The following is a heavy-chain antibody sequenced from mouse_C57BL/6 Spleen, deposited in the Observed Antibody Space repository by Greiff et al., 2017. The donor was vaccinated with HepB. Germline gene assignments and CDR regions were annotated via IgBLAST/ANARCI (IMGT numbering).Heavy chain of an antibody. CDR1: GFTFSSYA. V-gene: IGHV5-4*01. Sequence: EVKLVESGGGLVKPGGSLKLSCAASGFTFSSYAMSWVRQTPEKRLEWVATISDGGSYTYYPDNVKGRFTISRDNAKNNLYLQMSHLKSEDTAMYYCARDAGTFYAMDYWGQGTSVTVSS. CDR2: ISDGGSYT. CDR3: ARDAGTFYAMDY. J-gene: IGHJ4*01. D-gene: IGHD4-1*01.